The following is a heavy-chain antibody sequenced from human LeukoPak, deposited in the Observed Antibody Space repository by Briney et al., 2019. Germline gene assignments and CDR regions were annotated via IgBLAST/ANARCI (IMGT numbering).Heavy chain of an antibody. Sequence: SETLSLTCSVSGGSISSYYWSWIRQPPGKGLEWIGYIYYSGSTYYNPSLKSRVTISVDTSKNQFSLKLSSVTAADTAVYYCARGHYYDSSGPDYWGQGTLVTVSS. CDR2: IYYSGST. V-gene: IGHV4-59*12. CDR3: ARGHYYDSSGPDY. CDR1: GGSISSYY. J-gene: IGHJ4*02. D-gene: IGHD3-22*01.